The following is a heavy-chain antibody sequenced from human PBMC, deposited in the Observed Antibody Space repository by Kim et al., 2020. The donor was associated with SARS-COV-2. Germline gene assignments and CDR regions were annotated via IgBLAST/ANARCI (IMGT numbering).Heavy chain of an antibody. Sequence: SETLSLTCAVYGGSFSGYYWSWIRQPPGKGLEWIGEINHSGSTNYNPSLKSRVTISVDTSKNQFSLKLSSVTAADTPVYYCARGSRLGYCSSTSCYTLVSKIFDYWGQGTLVTVSS. V-gene: IGHV4-34*01. D-gene: IGHD2-2*02. CDR3: ARGSRLGYCSSTSCYTLVSKIFDY. J-gene: IGHJ4*02. CDR1: GGSFSGYY. CDR2: INHSGST.